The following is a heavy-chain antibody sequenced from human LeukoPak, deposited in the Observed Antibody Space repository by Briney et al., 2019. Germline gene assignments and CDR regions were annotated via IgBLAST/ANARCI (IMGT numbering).Heavy chain of an antibody. J-gene: IGHJ4*02. CDR3: AIAGGYSYGPRTRRAAYYFDY. V-gene: IGHV4-34*01. CDR1: GGSFSGYY. Sequence: PSETLSLTCAVYGGSFSGYYWSWIRQPPGKGLEWIGEINHSGSTNYNPSLKSRVTISVDTSKNQFSLKLSSVTAADTAVYYCAIAGGYSYGPRTRRAAYYFDYWGQGTLVTVSS. D-gene: IGHD5-18*01. CDR2: INHSGST.